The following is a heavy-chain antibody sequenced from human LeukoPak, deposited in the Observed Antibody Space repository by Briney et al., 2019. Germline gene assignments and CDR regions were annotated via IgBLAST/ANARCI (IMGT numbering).Heavy chain of an antibody. V-gene: IGHV1-69*05. CDR1: GGTFSSYA. J-gene: IGHJ1*01. D-gene: IGHD4-23*01. CDR3: AREGGNSHAEYFQH. CDR2: IIPIFGTA. Sequence: ASVKVSCKASGGTFSSYAISWVRQAPGQGLEWMGGIIPIFGTANYAQKFQGRVTITTDESTSTAYMELSSLRSEDTAVYYRAREGGNSHAEYFQHWGQGTLVTVSS.